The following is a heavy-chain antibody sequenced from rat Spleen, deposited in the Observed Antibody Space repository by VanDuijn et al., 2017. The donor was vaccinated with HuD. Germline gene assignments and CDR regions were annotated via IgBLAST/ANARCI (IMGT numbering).Heavy chain of an antibody. CDR2: ISSYVGRT. CDR1: GFTFSDYY. CDR3: TTDRSFGSFDY. V-gene: IGHV5-20*01. D-gene: IGHD4-3*01. J-gene: IGHJ2*01. Sequence: EVQLVESGGGLVQPERSLKLSCAASGFTFSDYYLAWVRQAPTKGLDWISSISSYVGRTYYRDSVKGRFTISRDNAKSTLYLQMDSLRSEDTATYYCTTDRSFGSFDYWGQGVMVTVSS.